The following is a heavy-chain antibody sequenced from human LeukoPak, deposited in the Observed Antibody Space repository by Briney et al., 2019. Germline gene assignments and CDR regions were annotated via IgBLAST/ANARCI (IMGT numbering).Heavy chain of an antibody. CDR3: ARARLAAAGR. J-gene: IGHJ4*02. V-gene: IGHV3-30*02. CDR2: IRYDGSNK. Sequence: GGSLRLSCAASGFTFSSYGMHWVRQAPGKGLEWVAFIRYDGSNKYYADSVKGRFTISRDNSKNTLYLQMNSLRAEDTAVYYCARARLAAAGRWGQGTLVTVSS. D-gene: IGHD6-13*01. CDR1: GFTFSSYG.